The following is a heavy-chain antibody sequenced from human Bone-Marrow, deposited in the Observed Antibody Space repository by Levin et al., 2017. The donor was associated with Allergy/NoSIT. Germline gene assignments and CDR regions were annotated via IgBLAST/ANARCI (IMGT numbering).Heavy chain of an antibody. J-gene: IGHJ4*02. Sequence: GESLKISCAASGFTFSSYSMNWVRQAPGEGLEWVSSISSSSSYIYYADSVKGRFTISRDNAKNSLYLQMNSLRAEDTAVYYCARGPQNQLFAFFDYWGRGTLVTVSS. CDR1: GFTFSSYS. D-gene: IGHD2-2*01. CDR2: ISSSSSYI. CDR3: ARGPQNQLFAFFDY. V-gene: IGHV3-21*01.